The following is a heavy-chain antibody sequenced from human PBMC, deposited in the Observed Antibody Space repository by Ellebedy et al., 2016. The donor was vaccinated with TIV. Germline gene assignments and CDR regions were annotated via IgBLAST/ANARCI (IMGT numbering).Heavy chain of an antibody. J-gene: IGHJ4*02. D-gene: IGHD1-26*01. V-gene: IGHV5-10-1*01. CDR2: IDPSDSYT. Sequence: KVSCKGSGYSFSTFWVIWVRQRPGKGLESMGRIDPSDSYTNYSPSFQGHVTMSADTSTSTAYLEWSSLKASDTAIYYCARYSGSYGGYDYWGQGTLVTVSS. CDR1: GYSFSTFW. CDR3: ARYSGSYGGYDY.